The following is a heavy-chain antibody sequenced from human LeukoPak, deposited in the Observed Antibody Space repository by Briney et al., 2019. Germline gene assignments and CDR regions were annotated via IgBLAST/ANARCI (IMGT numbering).Heavy chain of an antibody. V-gene: IGHV1-2*02. J-gene: IGHJ4*02. D-gene: IGHD1-26*01. CDR2: INPNREVT. CDR3: ARVEWGRGRVYFDY. Sequence: ASLKVSCKASGYTFTGNYMHWVRHAPGPGLEWMGWINPNREVTNYAKKFQGRVTMTRGMSISTAYMKLSRLRSNDTAVYDCARVEWGRGRVYFDYWGQGTLVTVSS. CDR1: GYTFTGNY.